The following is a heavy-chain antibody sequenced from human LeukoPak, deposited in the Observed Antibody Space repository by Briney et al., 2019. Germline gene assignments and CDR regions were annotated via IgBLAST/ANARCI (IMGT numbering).Heavy chain of an antibody. V-gene: IGHV4-59*08. CDR1: GGSISSYY. J-gene: IGHJ5*02. D-gene: IGHD6-13*01. Sequence: SETLSLTCTVSGGSISSYYWSWIRQPPGKGLEWIGYIYYSGSTSYNPSLKSRVTISVDTSKNQFSLKLSSVTAADTAVYYCASSSWSGIGWFDPWGQGTLVTVSS. CDR2: IYYSGST. CDR3: ASSSWSGIGWFDP.